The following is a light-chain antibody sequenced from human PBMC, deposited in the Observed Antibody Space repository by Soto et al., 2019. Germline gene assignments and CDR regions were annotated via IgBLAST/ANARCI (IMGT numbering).Light chain of an antibody. Sequence: EVVLTQSPATLSLSPGERATLSCRASQSVSRYLAWYQQKPGQAPRLLIYNASNRATGIPARFSGSRSGTDFTLTISSLEPEDFAVYYCQQRSNWPRYTFGQGTKLEIK. CDR1: QSVSRY. J-gene: IGKJ2*01. CDR3: QQRSNWPRYT. V-gene: IGKV3-11*01. CDR2: NAS.